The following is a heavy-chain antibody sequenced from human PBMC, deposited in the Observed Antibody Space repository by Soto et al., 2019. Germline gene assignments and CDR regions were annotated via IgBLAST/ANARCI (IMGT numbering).Heavy chain of an antibody. V-gene: IGHV3-23*01. J-gene: IGHJ4*02. D-gene: IGHD4-17*01. Sequence: SCAASGFTFSSYAMSWVRQAPGKGLEWVSAISGSGGSTYYADSVKGRFTISRDNSKNTLYLQMNSLRAEDTAVYYCAKAGRDYDYFDYWGQGTLVTVSS. CDR2: ISGSGGST. CDR3: AKAGRDYDYFDY. CDR1: GFTFSSYA.